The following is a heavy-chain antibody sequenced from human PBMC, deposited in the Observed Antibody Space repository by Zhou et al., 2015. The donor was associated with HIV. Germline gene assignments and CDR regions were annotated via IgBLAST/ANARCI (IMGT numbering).Heavy chain of an antibody. Sequence: QLQLVQSGAEVKKPGSSVKVSCKASGGTFRSDGISWVRQAPGQGLEWMGGIIPVFGTANYAQRFQGRVSMTADRSTNTAYMEVRSLRYEDTAVYYCARDRGAARPDWRYFDLWGRGTLVTVSS. J-gene: IGHJ2*01. D-gene: IGHD6-6*01. CDR2: IIPVFGTA. V-gene: IGHV1-69*06. CDR3: ARDRGAARPDWRYFDL. CDR1: GGTFRSDG.